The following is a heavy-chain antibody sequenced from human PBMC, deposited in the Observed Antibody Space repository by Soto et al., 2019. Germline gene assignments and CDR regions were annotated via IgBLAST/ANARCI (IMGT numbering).Heavy chain of an antibody. V-gene: IGHV5-51*01. J-gene: IGHJ4*02. D-gene: IGHD3-3*01. CDR3: ARGGVTVRTFDY. Sequence: GESLKISCKGSGYTFTNYWIGWVRQMPGKGLELMGIIYLGDSVTRYSPSFQGQVTISADKSISTAYLQWSSLQASDTAMYYCARGGVTVRTFDYWGQGTLVTVSS. CDR2: IYLGDSVT. CDR1: GYTFTNYW.